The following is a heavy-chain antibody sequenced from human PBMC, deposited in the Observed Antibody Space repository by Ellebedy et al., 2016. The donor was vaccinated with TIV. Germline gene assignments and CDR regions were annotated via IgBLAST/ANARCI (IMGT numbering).Heavy chain of an antibody. CDR3: TKDRRVSGKDYENLTGENWFDP. J-gene: IGHJ5*02. Sequence: GESLKISCAASGFTFSSYAMSWVRQAPGKGLEWVSTISGSGGSTYYADSVKCRFTISRDNSKTTLYLQMNSLRAEDTAVYYCTKDRRVSGKDYENLTGENWFDPWGQGTLVTVSS. D-gene: IGHD3-9*01. CDR1: GFTFSSYA. V-gene: IGHV3-23*01. CDR2: ISGSGGST.